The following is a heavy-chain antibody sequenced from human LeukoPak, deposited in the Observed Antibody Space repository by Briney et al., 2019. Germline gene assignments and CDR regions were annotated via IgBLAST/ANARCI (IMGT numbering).Heavy chain of an antibody. CDR1: GGTFSSYA. V-gene: IGHV1-69*05. CDR2: IIPIFGTA. Sequence: SVKVSCKASGGTFSSYAISWVRQAPGQGLEWMGGIIPIFGTANYAQKFQGRVTITTDESTSTAYMELSSLRSDDTAVYYCAREQREGSSSWPPTTDYWGQGTLVTVSS. D-gene: IGHD6-13*01. CDR3: AREQREGSSSWPPTTDY. J-gene: IGHJ4*02.